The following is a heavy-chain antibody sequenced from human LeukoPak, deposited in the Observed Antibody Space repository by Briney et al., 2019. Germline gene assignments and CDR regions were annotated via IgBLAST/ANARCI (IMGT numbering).Heavy chain of an antibody. D-gene: IGHD6-13*01. J-gene: IGHJ5*02. Sequence: PSETLSLTCTVSGGSISSGGYYWSWIRQHPGKGLEWIGYIYYSGSTYYNPSLKSRVTISVDTSKNQFSLKLSSVTAADTAVYYCARDRLRSSWSPGWFDPWGQGTLVTVSS. CDR1: GGSISSGGYY. CDR2: IYYSGST. V-gene: IGHV4-31*03. CDR3: ARDRLRSSWSPGWFDP.